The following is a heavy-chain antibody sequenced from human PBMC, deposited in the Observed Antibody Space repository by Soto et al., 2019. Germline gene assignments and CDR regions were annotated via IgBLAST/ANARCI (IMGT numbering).Heavy chain of an antibody. CDR1: GFTFSSYA. V-gene: IGHV3-23*01. J-gene: IGHJ4*02. CDR3: AKAGGIAVPGSHLDY. CDR2: ISGSGGST. D-gene: IGHD6-19*01. Sequence: EVQLLESGGGSVQPGGSLRLSCATSGFTFSSYAMSWVRQAPGKGLEWVSAISGSGGSTNYADSAEGRFTISRDNSKNTLYLQMSSLRAGDTAVYYCAKAGGIAVPGSHLDYWGQGTLVTVSS.